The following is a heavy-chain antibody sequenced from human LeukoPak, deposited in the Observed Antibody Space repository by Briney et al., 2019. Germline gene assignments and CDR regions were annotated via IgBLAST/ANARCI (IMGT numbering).Heavy chain of an antibody. J-gene: IGHJ4*02. V-gene: IGHV3-64*01. CDR1: GFTFSSYA. Sequence: PGGSLRLSCAASGFTFSSYAMLWVRQASGKGLEYVSAISSNGGSTYYANSVKGRFTISRDNSKNTLYLQMGSLRAEDMAVYYCARAARWTSPPVWGQGTLVTVSS. CDR2: ISSNGGST. D-gene: IGHD2-15*01. CDR3: ARAARWTSPPV.